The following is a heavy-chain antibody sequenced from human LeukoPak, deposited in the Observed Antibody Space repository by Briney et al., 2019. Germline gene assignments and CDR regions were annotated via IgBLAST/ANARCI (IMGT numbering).Heavy chain of an antibody. CDR1: GGLISTYY. V-gene: IGHV4-59*01. D-gene: IGHD3-10*01. CDR3: ARATRSPGYFDN. CDR2: IYSSVAT. Sequence: SETLSLTCTVSGGLISTYYWSWIRQPPGKGLEWIGHIYSSVATNYNPSITSRVTISLDTSKNQFSLTLSSVTAAATAVYYCARATRSPGYFDNWGLGNLVTVSS. J-gene: IGHJ4*02.